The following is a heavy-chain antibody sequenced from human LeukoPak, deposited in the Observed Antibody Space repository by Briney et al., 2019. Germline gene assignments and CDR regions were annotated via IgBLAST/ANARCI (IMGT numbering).Heavy chain of an antibody. CDR1: GGSISSSGYH. CDR3: ARGWTGYSSSWYQGGFDY. V-gene: IGHV4-39*07. D-gene: IGHD6-13*01. Sequence: SETLSLTCTVSGGSISSSGYHWGWIRQPPGKGLEWIGEINHSGSTNYNPSLKSRVTISVDTSKNQFSLKLSSVTAADTAVYYCARGWTGYSSSWYQGGFDYWGQGTLVTVSS. J-gene: IGHJ4*02. CDR2: INHSGST.